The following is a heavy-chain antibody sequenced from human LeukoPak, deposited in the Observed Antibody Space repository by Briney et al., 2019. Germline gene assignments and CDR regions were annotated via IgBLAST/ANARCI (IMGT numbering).Heavy chain of an antibody. Sequence: GGSLRLSCAASGFTFSSYAMSWVRQAPGKGLEWVSVISGNSISTYYADSVKGRPTISRDNSKNTLYLQMNRLRAEDTAVYYCAKESPHYDYWGQGTLVTVSS. CDR3: AKESPHYDY. J-gene: IGHJ4*02. CDR1: GFTFSSYA. V-gene: IGHV3-23*01. CDR2: ISGNSIST.